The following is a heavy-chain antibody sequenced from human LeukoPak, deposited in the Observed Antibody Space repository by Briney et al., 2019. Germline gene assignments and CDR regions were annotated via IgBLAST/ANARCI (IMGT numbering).Heavy chain of an antibody. Sequence: SVKVSCKASGGTFSSYAISWVRQASGQGLEWMGGIIPIFGTANYAQKFQGRVTITTDESTSTAYMELSSLRSEDTAVYYCARGTMVRGRYYFDYWGQGTLVTVSS. D-gene: IGHD3-10*01. V-gene: IGHV1-69*05. J-gene: IGHJ4*02. CDR3: ARGTMVRGRYYFDY. CDR2: IIPIFGTA. CDR1: GGTFSSYA.